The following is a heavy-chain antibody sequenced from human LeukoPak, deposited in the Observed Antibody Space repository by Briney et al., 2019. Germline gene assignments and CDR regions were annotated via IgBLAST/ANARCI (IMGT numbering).Heavy chain of an antibody. CDR3: AKYDSSSWYIGY. J-gene: IGHJ4*02. CDR1: GFAFSNYG. Sequence: GGSLRLSGAASGFAFSNYGMNWVRQAPGKGLEWVSGITGSGGTTYYADSVKGRFTISRDNSKNTLYLQMNSLRAEDTAVYYCAKYDSSSWYIGYWGQGTLVTVSS. D-gene: IGHD6-13*01. CDR2: ITGSGGTT. V-gene: IGHV3-23*01.